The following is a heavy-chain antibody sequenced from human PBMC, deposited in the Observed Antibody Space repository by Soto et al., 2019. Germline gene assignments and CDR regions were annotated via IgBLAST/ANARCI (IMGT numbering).Heavy chain of an antibody. CDR1: GYTFTSYY. CDR3: ARVSVVGSTAPRPPYYTDY. V-gene: IGHV1-46*01. Sequence: GSAVKACCKASGYTFTSYYMHWVRQAPGQGLEWMGIINPSGGSTSYAQKFQGRVTMTRDTSTSTVYMELSSLRSEDTAVYYCARVSVVGSTAPRPPYYTDYWYPET. J-gene: IGHJ4*02. D-gene: IGHD5-18*01. CDR2: INPSGGST.